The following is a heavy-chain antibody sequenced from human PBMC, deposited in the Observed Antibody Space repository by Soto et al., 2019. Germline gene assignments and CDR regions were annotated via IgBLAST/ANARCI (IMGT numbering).Heavy chain of an antibody. V-gene: IGHV3-23*01. CDR1: GFTFNNYA. J-gene: IGHJ6*02. Sequence: GGSLRLSCAVSGFTFNNYAMNWVRQAPGKGLEWVSSISDSGGRTYYADSVKGRFTISRDNSKNTLYLQMNSLRAEDTAIYYCAKDALGDYFYYGMDVWGQGTTVTVAS. CDR3: AKDALGDYFYYGMDV. CDR2: ISDSGGRT.